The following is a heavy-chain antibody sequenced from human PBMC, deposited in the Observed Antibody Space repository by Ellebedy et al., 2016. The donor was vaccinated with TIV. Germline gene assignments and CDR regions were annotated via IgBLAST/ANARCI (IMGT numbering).Heavy chain of an antibody. D-gene: IGHD3-3*01. CDR2: IYPGDSDT. Sequence: GESLKISXKGSGYSFTSYWIGWVRQMPGKGLEWMGIIYPGDSDTRYSPSFQGQVTISADKSISTAYLQWSSLKASDTAMYYCARRPALRFLEWFQGPFDYWGQGTLVTVSS. CDR3: ARRPALRFLEWFQGPFDY. V-gene: IGHV5-51*01. J-gene: IGHJ4*02. CDR1: GYSFTSYW.